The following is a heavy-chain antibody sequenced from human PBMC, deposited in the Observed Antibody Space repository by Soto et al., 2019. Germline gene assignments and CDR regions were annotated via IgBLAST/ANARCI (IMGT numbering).Heavy chain of an antibody. CDR2: IWYDGSNK. Sequence: GGSLRLSCAASGFTFSSYGMHWVRQAPGKGLEWVAVIWYDGSNKYYADSVKGRFTISRDNSKNTLYLQMNSLRAEDTAVYYCARDPSTGELLFWFDPWGQGTLVTVSS. CDR3: ARDPSTGELLFWFDP. V-gene: IGHV3-33*01. J-gene: IGHJ5*02. D-gene: IGHD3-10*01. CDR1: GFTFSSYG.